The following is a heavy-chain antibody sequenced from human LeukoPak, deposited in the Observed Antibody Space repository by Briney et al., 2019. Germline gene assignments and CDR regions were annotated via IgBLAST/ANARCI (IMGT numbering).Heavy chain of an antibody. CDR3: ARGAPSYQLSDDAFDI. J-gene: IGHJ3*02. CDR1: GFTFSDYY. CDR2: ISSSGSTI. D-gene: IGHD2-2*01. V-gene: IGHV3-11*04. Sequence: GGSLRLSCAASGFTFSDYYMSWIRQAPGKGLEWVSYISSSGSTIYYADSVKGRFTISRDNAKNSLYLQMNSLRAEDTAVYYCARGAPSYQLSDDAFDIWGQGTMVTVSS.